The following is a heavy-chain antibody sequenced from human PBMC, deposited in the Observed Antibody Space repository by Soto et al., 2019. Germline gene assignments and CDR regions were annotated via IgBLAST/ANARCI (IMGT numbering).Heavy chain of an antibody. D-gene: IGHD1-26*01. CDR3: ATRMGATSFDY. Sequence: ASVKVSCKASGYTFTNYGISWVRRVPGQGLEWMGWISAYNGNTNYAQKLQGRVTMTTDTSTSTAYMELRSLRSDDTAVYYCATRMGATSFDYWGQGTLVTVSS. CDR1: GYTFTNYG. V-gene: IGHV1-18*04. CDR2: ISAYNGNT. J-gene: IGHJ4*02.